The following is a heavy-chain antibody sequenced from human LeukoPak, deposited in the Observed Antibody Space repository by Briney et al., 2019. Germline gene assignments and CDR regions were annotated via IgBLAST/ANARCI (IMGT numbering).Heavy chain of an antibody. Sequence: ASVKVSCKASGGTFSSYAISWVRQAPGQGLEWMGGNIPIFGTANYAQKFQGRVTITADESTSTAYMELSSLRSEDTAVYYCGGGYNWNYGVDYWGQGTLVTVSS. CDR2: NIPIFGTA. CDR1: GGTFSSYA. J-gene: IGHJ4*02. CDR3: GGGYNWNYGVDY. D-gene: IGHD1-7*01. V-gene: IGHV1-69*01.